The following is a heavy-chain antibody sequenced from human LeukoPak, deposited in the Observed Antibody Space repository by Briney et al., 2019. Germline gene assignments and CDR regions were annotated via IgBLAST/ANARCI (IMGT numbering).Heavy chain of an antibody. Sequence: PGGSLRLSCAASGLTFSGSGMHWVRQASGKGLEWVGRIRSKANGYATAYTASVKGRFTISRDDSKNTAYLQMNSLKSEDTAVYYCIRHHDEYGAPFDYWGQGTLVTVSS. V-gene: IGHV3-73*01. CDR1: GLTFSGSG. J-gene: IGHJ4*02. D-gene: IGHD4-17*01. CDR3: IRHHDEYGAPFDY. CDR2: IRSKANGYAT.